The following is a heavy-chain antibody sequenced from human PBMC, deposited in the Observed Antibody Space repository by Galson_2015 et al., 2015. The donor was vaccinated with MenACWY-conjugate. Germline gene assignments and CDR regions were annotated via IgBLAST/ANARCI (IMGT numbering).Heavy chain of an antibody. CDR3: AKEPIGSGPFDI. Sequence: SLRLSCAVSGFTASSNYMSWVRQAPGKGLEWVSVISDDGSKKFYADSLKGRFTISRDNSKNTLYLQVDSLRPEDTALYYCAKEPIGSGPFDIWGRGTMVTVSS. J-gene: IGHJ3*02. CDR2: ISDDGSKK. CDR1: GFTASSNY. V-gene: IGHV3-30*18. D-gene: IGHD3-10*01.